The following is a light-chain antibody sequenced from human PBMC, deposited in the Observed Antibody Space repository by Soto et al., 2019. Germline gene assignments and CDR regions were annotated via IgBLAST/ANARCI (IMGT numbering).Light chain of an antibody. J-gene: IGKJ4*01. CDR3: QQYHSYPRT. V-gene: IGKV1-8*01. CDR2: AAS. CDR1: QGISSY. Sequence: AIRMTQSPSSLSASTGDRVTITCRASQGISSYLAWYQQKPGKAPKLLIYAASTLQSGVPSRFSGSGSGTDFTLTISCLQSEDFATYYCQQYHSYPRTFGGGTKVDI.